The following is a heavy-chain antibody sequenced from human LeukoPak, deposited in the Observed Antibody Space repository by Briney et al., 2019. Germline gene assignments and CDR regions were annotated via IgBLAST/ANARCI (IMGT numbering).Heavy chain of an antibody. D-gene: IGHD3-10*01. J-gene: IGHJ4*02. CDR2: INPKSGGT. Sequence: GASVKVSCKASGYTFTGYCMHWVRQAPGQGLEWMGWINPKSGGTNYAQKFQGRVTMTRDMSTSTVYMELSSLRSEDTAVYYCARDQLLWFGELLYYFDYWGQGTLVTVSS. CDR1: GYTFTGYC. V-gene: IGHV1-2*02. CDR3: ARDQLLWFGELLYYFDY.